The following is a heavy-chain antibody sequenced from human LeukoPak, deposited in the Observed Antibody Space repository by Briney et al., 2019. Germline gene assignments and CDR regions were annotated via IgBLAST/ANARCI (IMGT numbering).Heavy chain of an antibody. CDR3: ASWGAARPPAEYFQH. CDR1: GGTFSSYA. V-gene: IGHV1-69*04. J-gene: IGHJ1*01. Sequence: SVKVSCKASGGTFSSYAISWVRQAPGQGPEWMGRIIPILGIANYAQKFQGRVTITADKSTSTAYMELSSLRSEDTAVYYCASWGAARPPAEYFQHWGQGTLVTVSS. D-gene: IGHD6-6*01. CDR2: IIPILGIA.